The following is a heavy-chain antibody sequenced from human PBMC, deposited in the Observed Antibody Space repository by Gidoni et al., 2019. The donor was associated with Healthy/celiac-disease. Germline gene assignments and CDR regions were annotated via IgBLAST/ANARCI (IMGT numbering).Heavy chain of an antibody. CDR3: TTAAR. CDR1: GFTFSNAW. Sequence: EVQLVESGGCLLKPGCSRSLSCAAPGFTFSNAWMSWVRQAPWKGMEWVGRIKSKTDGGTTDYAAPVKGRFTISRDESKDTQYLQMNSLKTEDTAVYYCTTAARWGQGTLVTVSS. V-gene: IGHV3-15*01. CDR2: IKSKTDGGTT. J-gene: IGHJ4*02.